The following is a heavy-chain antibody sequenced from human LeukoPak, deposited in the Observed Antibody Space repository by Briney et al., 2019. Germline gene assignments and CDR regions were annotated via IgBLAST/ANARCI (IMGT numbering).Heavy chain of an antibody. Sequence: PGRSLRLSCAASGFTFSSYAMHWVRQAPGKGLEWVAVISYDGSNKYYADSVKGRFTISRDNSKNTLYLQMNSLRAEDTAVYYCARDSTMIVPWYFDYWGQGTLVTVSS. J-gene: IGHJ4*02. V-gene: IGHV3-30-3*01. CDR2: ISYDGSNK. CDR1: GFTFSSYA. CDR3: ARDSTMIVPWYFDY. D-gene: IGHD3-22*01.